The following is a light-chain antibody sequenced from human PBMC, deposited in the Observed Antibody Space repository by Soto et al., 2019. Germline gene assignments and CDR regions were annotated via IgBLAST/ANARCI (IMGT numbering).Light chain of an antibody. CDR2: ESA. CDR1: QYIHNY. Sequence: DIQMTQSPSTLSASVGDRVTITCRASQYIHNYLAWYQQKPGEAPKLLIYESANLESGVPSRFSGSGTGTEFTLTISSLQPDDFATYYCQQSNNYPWPCGQGTRVEI. V-gene: IGKV1-5*03. CDR3: QQSNNYPWP. J-gene: IGKJ1*01.